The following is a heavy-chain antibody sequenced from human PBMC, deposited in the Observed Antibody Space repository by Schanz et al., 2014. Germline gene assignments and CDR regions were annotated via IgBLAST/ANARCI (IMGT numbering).Heavy chain of an antibody. Sequence: QVQLVPSGSEVKKPGDSVKVSCETSGYSFTKYGINWVRQAPGQGPELMGWINAHTGNTQYAQKFQGRVNMTRDTVTTTVHLELTRLRTDDTAIYYCARVHIATYHYNSPGAFDIWGQGTRVTVSS. D-gene: IGHD3-10*01. CDR2: INAHTGNT. CDR1: GYSFTKYG. CDR3: ARVHIATYHYNSPGAFDI. J-gene: IGHJ3*02. V-gene: IGHV1-18*01.